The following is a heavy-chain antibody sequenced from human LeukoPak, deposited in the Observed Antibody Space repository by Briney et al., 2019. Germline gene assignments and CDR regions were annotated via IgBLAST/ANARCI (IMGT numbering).Heavy chain of an antibody. D-gene: IGHD4-23*01. CDR2: ISYDGSNK. V-gene: IGHV3-30*04. Sequence: PGGSLRLSCAASGFTFSSYAMHWVRQAPGKGLEWVAVISYDGSNKYYADSVKGRFTISRDNSKNTLYLQMNSLRAEDTAVYYCARDPKLTYYFDHWGQGTLVTVSS. CDR1: GFTFSSYA. CDR3: ARDPKLTYYFDH. J-gene: IGHJ4*02.